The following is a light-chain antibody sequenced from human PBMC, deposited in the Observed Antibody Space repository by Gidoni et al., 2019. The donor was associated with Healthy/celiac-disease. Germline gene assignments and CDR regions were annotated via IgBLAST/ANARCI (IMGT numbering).Light chain of an antibody. V-gene: IGKV1-27*01. CDR1: QGISNY. Sequence: DIQMTQSPSSLSASVGDRVTITCRASQGISNYLAWYQQKPGQVPKLLIYASSTLQSGVPCRCSGRGSGKYFTLIISRVQPEDVATYYCQKYNSAPLFAPGTKVDIK. CDR2: ASS. J-gene: IGKJ3*01. CDR3: QKYNSAPL.